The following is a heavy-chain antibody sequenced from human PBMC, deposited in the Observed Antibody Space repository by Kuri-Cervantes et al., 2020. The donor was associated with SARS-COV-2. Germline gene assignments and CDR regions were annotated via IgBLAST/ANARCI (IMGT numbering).Heavy chain of an antibody. CDR2: INPNSGGT. J-gene: IGHJ4*02. CDR1: GYTFTGYY. CDR3: ARATYYDFWSGYSEADY. Sequence: ASVKVSCKASGYTFTGYYMHWVRQAPGQGLEWMGWINPNSGGTNYAQKFQGRVTMTRDTSISTAYMELRSLRSDDTAVYYCARATYYDFWSGYSEADYWGQGTLVTVSS. V-gene: IGHV1-2*02. D-gene: IGHD3-3*01.